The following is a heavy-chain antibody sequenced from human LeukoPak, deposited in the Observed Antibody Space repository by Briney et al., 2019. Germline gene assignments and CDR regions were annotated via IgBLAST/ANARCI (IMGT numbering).Heavy chain of an antibody. V-gene: IGHV3-74*01. CDR1: GFTFSSHW. Sequence: GGSLRLSCAASGFTFSSHWFHWVRQAPGKGLVWVLRINPVASITNYADSVKGRFTVSRDNAMNTLYLQINSLRAEDTAVYYCARGRSGYDRNDAFDIWSQGTMVTVSS. CDR2: INPVASIT. CDR3: ARGRSGYDRNDAFDI. D-gene: IGHD5-12*01. J-gene: IGHJ3*02.